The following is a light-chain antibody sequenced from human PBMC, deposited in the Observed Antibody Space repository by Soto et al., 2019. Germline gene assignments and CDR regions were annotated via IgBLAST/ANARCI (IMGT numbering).Light chain of an antibody. V-gene: IGKV1-33*01. Sequence: DIQMTQSPSSLSASVGDRVTITCQASQDINKYVNWYQQKPGKAPKLLIYDASNLETGVPSRFSGSGSGTDFTFTISRLQPEDFATYYCQQYDILPFTFGPGTKVHIK. CDR3: QQYDILPFT. J-gene: IGKJ3*01. CDR2: DAS. CDR1: QDINKY.